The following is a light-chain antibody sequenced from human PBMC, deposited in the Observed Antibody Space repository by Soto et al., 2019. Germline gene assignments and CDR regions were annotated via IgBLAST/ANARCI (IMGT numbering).Light chain of an antibody. J-gene: IGLJ2*01. V-gene: IGLV1-44*01. CDR3: AAWDDSLNGVV. Sequence: QSVLTQPPSASGTPGQRVTISCSGTSSNIGSNTVSWYQQLPGTAPKLLISNDNQRPSGVPDRFSGSKSGTSASLAISGLQSEDEADYCCAAWDDSLNGVVFGGGTKLTVL. CDR1: SSNIGSNT. CDR2: NDN.